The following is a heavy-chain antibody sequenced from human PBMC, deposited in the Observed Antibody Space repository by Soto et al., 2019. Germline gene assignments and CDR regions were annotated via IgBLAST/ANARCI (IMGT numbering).Heavy chain of an antibody. CDR3: AKDAIANDGIWLMDS. CDR2: LLRPGRST. J-gene: IGHJ5*02. V-gene: IGHV3-23*01. D-gene: IGHD3-16*01. Sequence: GGSLRLSCAASGFMFSDYAMTWARQAPGKELEWVSGLLRPGRSTYYADSVKGRFTISGDTSANTVYLQMDSLRAEDTAVYYCAKDAIANDGIWLMDSWGQGTGVTVSS. CDR1: GFMFSDYA.